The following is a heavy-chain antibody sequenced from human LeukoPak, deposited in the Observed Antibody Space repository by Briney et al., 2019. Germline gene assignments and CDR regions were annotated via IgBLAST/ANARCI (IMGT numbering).Heavy chain of an antibody. D-gene: IGHD6-6*01. CDR2: IYNSGNT. V-gene: IGHV4-4*07. CDR3: ARPRTEYSSSSRLYY. CDR1: GGSIISYY. J-gene: IGHJ4*02. Sequence: PSETLSLTFNVSGGSIISYYWSWIRQPAGEGLEWIGRIYNSGNTDYNPSLKSRVTMSVDTSKNQFSLKLSSVTAADTAVYYCARPRTEYSSSSRLYYWGQGTLVTVSS.